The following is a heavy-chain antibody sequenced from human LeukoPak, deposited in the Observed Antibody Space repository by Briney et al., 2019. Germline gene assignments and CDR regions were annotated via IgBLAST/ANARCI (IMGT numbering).Heavy chain of an antibody. CDR3: ARDLVVVAATGWFDP. CDR1: GSTFSSYS. CDR2: ISSSSSYV. J-gene: IGHJ5*02. Sequence: GGSLRLSCAASGSTFSSYSMNWVRQAPGKGLEWVSSISSSSSYVYYADSVKGRFTISRDNAKNSLYLQMNSLRAEDTAVYYCARDLVVVAATGWFDPWGQGTLVTVSS. D-gene: IGHD2-15*01. V-gene: IGHV3-21*04.